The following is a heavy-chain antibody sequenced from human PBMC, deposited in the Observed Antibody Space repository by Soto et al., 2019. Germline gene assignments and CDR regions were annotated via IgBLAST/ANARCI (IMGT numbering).Heavy chain of an antibody. CDR1: GFTFSSYS. CDR2: ISSGSKAI. D-gene: IGHD1-26*01. CDR3: AREDILGARSFDY. Sequence: GGSLRLSCVASGFTFSSYSVNWVRQAPGKGLEWVSYISSGSKAIYYADSVKGRFTVSRDNAKNSQFLQMNSLRDDDTAVYYCAREDILGARSFDYWGRGTLVTVSS. V-gene: IGHV3-48*02. J-gene: IGHJ4*02.